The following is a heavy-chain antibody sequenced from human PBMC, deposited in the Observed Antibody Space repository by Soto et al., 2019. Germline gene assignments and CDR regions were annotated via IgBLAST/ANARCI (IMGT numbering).Heavy chain of an antibody. CDR3: AKLPWEVAPS. CDR2: IGLDGTDI. D-gene: IGHD1-26*01. CDR1: GFTFGNFW. Sequence: GGSLRLSCSDSGFTFGNFWIHWVRQAPGKGLEWVSHIGLDGTDIVYADSVKGRFIISRDNARNTVYLQMNSLEAEDTAVYYCAKLPWEVAPSWGQGTLVTVS. J-gene: IGHJ5*02. V-gene: IGHV3-74*03.